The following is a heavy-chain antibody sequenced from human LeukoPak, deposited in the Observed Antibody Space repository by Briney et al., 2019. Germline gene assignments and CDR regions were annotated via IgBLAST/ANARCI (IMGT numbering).Heavy chain of an antibody. V-gene: IGHV4-34*01. CDR3: ARGNYDSSGYYLGYYYYGMDV. CDR2: INHRGST. Sequence: SETVSLTCAVYGGAFSGYYWSWIRQPPGKGLEWIGEINHRGSTNYNPSLKSRVTISVDTSKNQFSLKLSSVTAADTAVYYCARGNYDSSGYYLGYYYYGMDVWGQGTTVPVSS. D-gene: IGHD3-22*01. J-gene: IGHJ6*02. CDR1: GGAFSGYY.